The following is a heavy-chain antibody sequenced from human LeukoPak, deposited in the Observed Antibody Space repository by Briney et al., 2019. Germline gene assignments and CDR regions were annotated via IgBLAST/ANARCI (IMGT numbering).Heavy chain of an antibody. D-gene: IGHD1-1*01. CDR1: GYTLTELS. J-gene: IGHJ4*02. Sequence: GASVKVPCKVSGYTLTELSMHWVRQAPGKGLEWMGGFDPEDGETIYAQKFQGRVTMTEDTSTDTAYMELSSLRSEDTAVYYCATVPTTGTTVFHFDYWGQGTLVTVSS. CDR3: ATVPTTGTTVFHFDY. V-gene: IGHV1-24*01. CDR2: FDPEDGET.